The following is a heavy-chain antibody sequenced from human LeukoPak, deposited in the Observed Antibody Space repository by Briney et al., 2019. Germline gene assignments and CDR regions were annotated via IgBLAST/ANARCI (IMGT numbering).Heavy chain of an antibody. CDR2: ISFGGDYM. CDR3: AKVGTGNHQYGSGDFDS. D-gene: IGHD3-10*01. V-gene: IGHV3-21*01. J-gene: IGHJ4*02. Sequence: PGGSLKPSGLTPGFTSGTIAVAWARKAQGGGRKWAAAISFGGDYMFYADSVKGRFTISRDNAKKSVYLQMNSLRVEDTAVYYCAKVGTGNHQYGSGDFDSWGQGTLVTVSA. CDR1: GFTSGTIA.